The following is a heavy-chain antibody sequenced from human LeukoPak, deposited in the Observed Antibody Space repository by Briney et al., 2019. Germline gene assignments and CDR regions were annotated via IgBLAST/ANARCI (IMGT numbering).Heavy chain of an antibody. V-gene: IGHV4-59*01. D-gene: IGHD3-22*01. Sequence: PSETLSLTCTVSVGSISGYFWNWIRQPPGKGLEWIAYISYNGNTGYNPSLKSRVTISVDTSKNKLSLKLNSMSAADTAVYYCARVREAYYDRAFDIWGQGTMVSVSS. CDR2: ISYNGNT. J-gene: IGHJ3*02. CDR3: ARVREAYYDRAFDI. CDR1: VGSISGYF.